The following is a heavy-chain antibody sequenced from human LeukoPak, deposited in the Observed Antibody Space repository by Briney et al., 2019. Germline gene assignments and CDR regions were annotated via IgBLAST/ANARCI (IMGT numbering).Heavy chain of an antibody. CDR1: GGSFSGYY. J-gene: IGHJ5*02. CDR3: ARRETYSSSSSGKRNWFDP. D-gene: IGHD6-13*01. Sequence: SETLPLTCAVYGGSFSGYYWSWIRQPPGKGLEWIGEINHSGGTNYNPSLKSRVTISVDTSKNQFSLKLSSVTAADTAVYYCARRETYSSSSSGKRNWFDPWGQGTLVTVSS. V-gene: IGHV4-34*01. CDR2: INHSGGT.